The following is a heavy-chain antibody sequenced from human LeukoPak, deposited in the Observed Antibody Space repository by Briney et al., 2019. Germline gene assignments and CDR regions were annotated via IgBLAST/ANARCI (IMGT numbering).Heavy chain of an antibody. D-gene: IGHD3-10*01. Sequence: SETLSLTCTVSGGSISSYYWSWIRQPAGKGLEWIGRIYTSGSTNYNPSLKSRVTMSADTSKNQFSLKLSSVTAADTAVYYCARGPHYYGSGSYYNRGAVDYWGQGTLVTVSS. CDR2: IYTSGST. CDR1: GGSISSYY. J-gene: IGHJ4*02. V-gene: IGHV4-4*07. CDR3: ARGPHYYGSGSYYNRGAVDY.